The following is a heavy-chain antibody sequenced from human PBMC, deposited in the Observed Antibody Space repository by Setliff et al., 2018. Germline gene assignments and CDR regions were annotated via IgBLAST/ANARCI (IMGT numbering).Heavy chain of an antibody. CDR2: FDPEDGET. V-gene: IGHV1-24*01. D-gene: IGHD2-15*01. J-gene: IGHJ3*02. CDR3: ATNSGGNTIDASDI. Sequence: GASVKVSCKVSGYTLTELSMHWVRQAPGKGLEWMGGFDPEDGETIYAQKFQGRVTMTEDTSTDTAYMELSSLRSEDTAVYYCATNSGGNTIDASDIWGQGTMVTVSS. CDR1: GYTLTELS.